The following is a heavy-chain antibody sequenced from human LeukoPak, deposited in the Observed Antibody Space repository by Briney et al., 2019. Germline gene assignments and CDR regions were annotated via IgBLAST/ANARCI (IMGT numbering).Heavy chain of an antibody. CDR2: IYSGGTT. J-gene: IGHJ6*02. CDR1: GFTVSSSY. Sequence: GGSLRLSCAASGFTVSSSYMTWVRQAPGKGLEWVSVIYSGGTTYYADSVKGRFTISRDNSKNTLYLQMNSLRAEDTAAYYCARGIPYCSSTSCYESLYGMDVWGQGTTVTVSS. CDR3: ARGIPYCSSTSCYESLYGMDV. D-gene: IGHD2-2*01. V-gene: IGHV3-53*01.